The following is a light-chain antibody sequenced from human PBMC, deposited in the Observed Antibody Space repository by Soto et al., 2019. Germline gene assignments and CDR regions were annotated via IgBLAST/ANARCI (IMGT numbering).Light chain of an antibody. J-gene: IGLJ2*01. CDR2: EGT. CDR1: SSDVGSSNL. Sequence: QSVLTQTASVSGSPGQSITISCTGTSSDVGSSNLVSWYQQHPGKAPKLMIYEGTKRPSGVSNRFSGSKSGNTASMTISGLQAEDEADYYCCSYARSSTVVFGGGTKLTVL. V-gene: IGLV2-23*01. CDR3: CSYARSSTVV.